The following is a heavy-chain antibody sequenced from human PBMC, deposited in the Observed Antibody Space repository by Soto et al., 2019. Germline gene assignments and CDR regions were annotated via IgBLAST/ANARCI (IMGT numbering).Heavy chain of an antibody. J-gene: IGHJ4*02. Sequence: ASLKVSCKTSGYTFTSYYMHWVRQAPGQGLEWMGIINPSGGSTSYAKKFQGRVTMTRDTSTSTVYMELSSLRSEDTAARHCGRDHFSMTTVFLDYCGQGTLVT. V-gene: IGHV1-46*01. CDR1: GYTFTSYY. CDR2: INPSGGST. D-gene: IGHD4-17*01. CDR3: GRDHFSMTTVFLDY.